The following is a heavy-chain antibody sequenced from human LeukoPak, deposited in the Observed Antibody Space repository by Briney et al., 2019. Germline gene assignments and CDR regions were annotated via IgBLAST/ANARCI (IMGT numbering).Heavy chain of an antibody. Sequence: SVKVSCKASGGTFSSYAISWVRQAPGQGLEWMGGIIPIFGTANYAQKFQGRVTITADKSTSTAYMELSSLRSEDTAVYYCARAPVDTAMVSYFDYWGQGTLVTVSS. J-gene: IGHJ4*02. CDR3: ARAPVDTAMVSYFDY. V-gene: IGHV1-69*06. D-gene: IGHD5-18*01. CDR2: IIPIFGTA. CDR1: GGTFSSYA.